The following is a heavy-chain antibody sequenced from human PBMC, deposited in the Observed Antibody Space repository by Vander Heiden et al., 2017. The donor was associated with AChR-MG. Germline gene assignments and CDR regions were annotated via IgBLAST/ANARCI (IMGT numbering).Heavy chain of an antibody. V-gene: IGHV3-48*01. D-gene: IGHD3-10*02. CDR2: ISSSSSTI. CDR3: ARAAGLFGEIYGMDV. Sequence: EVQLVESGGGLVQPGGSLRLSCAASGFTFSSYSMNWVRQAPGKGLEWVSYISSSSSTIYYADSVKGRFTISRDNAKNSLYLQMNSLRAEDTAVYYCARAAGLFGEIYGMDVWGQGTTVTVSS. CDR1: GFTFSSYS. J-gene: IGHJ6*02.